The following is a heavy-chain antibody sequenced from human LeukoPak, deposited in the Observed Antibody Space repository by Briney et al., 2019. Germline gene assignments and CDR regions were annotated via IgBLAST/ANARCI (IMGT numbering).Heavy chain of an antibody. Sequence: GGSLRLSCAASGFTFSSYAMSWVRQAPGKGLEWVSAISGSGGSTYYADSVKGRFTISRDNSKSTLYLQMNSLRAEGTAVYYCAKAVGYSGSYYRDWGQGTLVTVSS. CDR3: AKAVGYSGSYYRD. CDR2: ISGSGGST. J-gene: IGHJ4*02. V-gene: IGHV3-23*01. D-gene: IGHD1-26*01. CDR1: GFTFSSYA.